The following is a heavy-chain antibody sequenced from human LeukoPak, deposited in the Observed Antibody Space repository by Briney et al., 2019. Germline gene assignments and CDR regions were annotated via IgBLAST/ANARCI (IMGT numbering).Heavy chain of an antibody. V-gene: IGHV3-23*01. CDR2: ISGSAGST. CDR1: GFTFSSYV. CDR3: ARGIFGVPYGMDV. Sequence: GGSLRLSCAASGFTFSSYVLSWVRQAPGKGLEWVSAISGSAGSTYYADSVKGRFTISRDNSKNTLYLQMNSLRAEDTAVYYCARGIFGVPYGMDVWGQGTTVTVSS. J-gene: IGHJ6*02. D-gene: IGHD3-3*01.